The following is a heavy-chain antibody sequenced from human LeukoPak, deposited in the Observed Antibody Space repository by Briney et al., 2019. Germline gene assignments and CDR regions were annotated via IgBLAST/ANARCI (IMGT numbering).Heavy chain of an antibody. D-gene: IGHD1-20*01. Sequence: GGSLRLCCAAPGFTFTNAWMNWVRQAPGKGLEWVGRIKSKADGETIDYAAPVKGRFTFSRDDSKNMLYLQMNSLKSEDTAVYYCSTLTSRGLSDSWGQGTLVTVSS. CDR2: IKSKADGETI. J-gene: IGHJ4*02. CDR3: STLTSRGLSDS. CDR1: GFTFTNAW. V-gene: IGHV3-15*07.